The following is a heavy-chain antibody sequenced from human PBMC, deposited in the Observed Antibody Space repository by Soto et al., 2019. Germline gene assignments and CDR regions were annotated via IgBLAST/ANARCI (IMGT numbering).Heavy chain of an antibody. CDR1: GGSISSSSYY. CDR3: ARRLQPLERNYYYDYMDV. CDR2: IYYSGST. J-gene: IGHJ6*03. Sequence: QLQLQESGPGLVKPSETLSLTCTVSGGSISSSSYYWGWIRQPPGKGLEWIGSIYYSGSTYYNPSLKRLVTISVDTSKTQFSLKLSSVTAADTAVYYCARRLQPLERNYYYDYMDVWGKGTTVTVSS. V-gene: IGHV4-39*01. D-gene: IGHD6-13*01.